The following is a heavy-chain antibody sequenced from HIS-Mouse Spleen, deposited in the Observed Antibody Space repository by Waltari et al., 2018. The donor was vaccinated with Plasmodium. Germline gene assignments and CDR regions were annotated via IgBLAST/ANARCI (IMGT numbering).Heavy chain of an antibody. Sequence: EVQLVESGGGLVQTGGSLSLSCAASGCAFSSYDMHWVHQATGKGLWWVSAIGTAGETYYPGSVKGRFTISRENAKNSLYLQMTSLRAGDTAVYYCARGRWNHAFDIWGQGTMVTVSS. CDR3: ARGRWNHAFDI. CDR1: GCAFSSYD. V-gene: IGHV3-13*01. CDR2: IGTAGET. D-gene: IGHD1-1*01. J-gene: IGHJ3*02.